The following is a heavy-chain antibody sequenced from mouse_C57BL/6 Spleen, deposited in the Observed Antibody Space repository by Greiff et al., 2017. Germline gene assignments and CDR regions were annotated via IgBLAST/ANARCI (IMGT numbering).Heavy chain of an antibody. CDR3: ANGDRGMDY. D-gene: IGHD2-14*01. Sequence: KESCKASGYTFTSYWMHWVKQRPIQGLEWIGNIDPSDSETHYNQKFKDKATLTVDKSSSTAYMQLSSLTSEDSAVYYCANGDRGMDYWGQGTSGTVSS. CDR2: IDPSDSET. J-gene: IGHJ4*01. V-gene: IGHV1-52*01. CDR1: GYTFTSYW.